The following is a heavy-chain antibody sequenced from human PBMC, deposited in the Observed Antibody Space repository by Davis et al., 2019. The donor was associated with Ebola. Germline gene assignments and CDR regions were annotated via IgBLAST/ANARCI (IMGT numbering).Heavy chain of an antibody. CDR2: ISYDGSKE. D-gene: IGHD2-15*01. J-gene: IGHJ4*02. Sequence: GGSLRLSCVVSGFTFSDFAMHWVRQAPGKGLEWVAVISYDGSKEYYGDSVKGRFTIPRDGSKNTVYLQMNSLRPDDTAVYYCARDAHMVALGLDSWGQGTLVTVSS. CDR1: GFTFSDFA. V-gene: IGHV3-30*04. CDR3: ARDAHMVALGLDS.